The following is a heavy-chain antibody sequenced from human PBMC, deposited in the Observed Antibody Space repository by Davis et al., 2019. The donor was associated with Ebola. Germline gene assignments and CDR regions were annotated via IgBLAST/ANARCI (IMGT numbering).Heavy chain of an antibody. Sequence: ASVKVSCKASGYTFTGYYMHWVRQAPGQGLEWMGWINPNSGGTNYAQKFQGRVTITRNTSISTAYMELSSLRSEDTAVYYCARGSAGESNWFDPWGQGTLVTVSS. CDR1: GYTFTGYY. J-gene: IGHJ5*02. D-gene: IGHD3-16*01. CDR3: ARGSAGESNWFDP. V-gene: IGHV1-2*02. CDR2: INPNSGGT.